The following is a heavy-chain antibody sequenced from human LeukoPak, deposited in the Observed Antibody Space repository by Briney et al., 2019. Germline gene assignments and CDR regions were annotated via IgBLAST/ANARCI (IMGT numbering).Heavy chain of an antibody. D-gene: IGHD5-24*01. V-gene: IGHV4-59*08. CDR1: AGSISSYY. CDR2: IFYSGST. Sequence: PSETLSLTCTVFAGSISSYYSSWIRQPPGKGLEWIGYIFYSGSTNCNPSLKSRVTISVDTSKNQFSLKLSSVTAADTAVYYCARRGDGYNLNFDYWGQGTLVTVSS. CDR3: ARRGDGYNLNFDY. J-gene: IGHJ4*02.